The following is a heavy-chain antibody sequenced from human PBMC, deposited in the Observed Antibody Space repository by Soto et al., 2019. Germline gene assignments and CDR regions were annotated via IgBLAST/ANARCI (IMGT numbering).Heavy chain of an antibody. Sequence: ASVKVSCKASGGTFSSYAISWVRQAPGQGLEWMGGIIPIFGTANYAQKFQGRVTLTADESTSTAYMELSSLRSEDKAVYYCARVDIVLMVYVYWGQGTLVTVSS. V-gene: IGHV1-69*13. J-gene: IGHJ4*02. CDR1: GGTFSSYA. CDR3: ARVDIVLMVYVY. CDR2: IIPIFGTA. D-gene: IGHD2-8*01.